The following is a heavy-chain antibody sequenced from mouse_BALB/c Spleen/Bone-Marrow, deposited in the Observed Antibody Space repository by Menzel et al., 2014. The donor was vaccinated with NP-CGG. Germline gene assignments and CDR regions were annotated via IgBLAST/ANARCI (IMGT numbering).Heavy chain of an antibody. Sequence: VQLQQSGAELVRPGASVTLSCKASGYAFTDYEMHWVKQTPVHGLEWIGAIDPETGGTAYNQKFKGKATLTADKSSSTAYMELRSLTSEDSAVYYCTRAGSSRWYFDVWGAGTTVTVSS. CDR3: TRAGSSRWYFDV. V-gene: IGHV1-15*01. J-gene: IGHJ1*01. CDR1: GYAFTDYE. D-gene: IGHD1-1*01. CDR2: IDPETGGT.